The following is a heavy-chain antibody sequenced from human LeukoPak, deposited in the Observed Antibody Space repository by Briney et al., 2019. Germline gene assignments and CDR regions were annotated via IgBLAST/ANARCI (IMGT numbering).Heavy chain of an antibody. CDR1: GYSISSGYY. CDR3: ARSRVGATTLDY. CDR2: IYHSGST. D-gene: IGHD1-26*01. J-gene: IGHJ4*02. Sequence: SSETLSLTCTVSGYSISSGYYWGWIRQPPGKGLEWIGSIYHSGSTYYNPSLKSRVTISVDTSKNQFSLKLSSVTAADTAVYYCARSRVGATTLDYWGQGTLVTVSS. V-gene: IGHV4-38-2*02.